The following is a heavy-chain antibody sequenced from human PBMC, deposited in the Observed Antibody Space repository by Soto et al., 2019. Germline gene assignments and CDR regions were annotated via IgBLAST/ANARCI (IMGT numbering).Heavy chain of an antibody. V-gene: IGHV4-59*01. CDR2: ISDGGSA. CDR3: AGYCSSCICPEDQYFDLEV. D-gene: IGHD2-2*01. Sequence: PSDTPSLPCNMSDASIYSYYWNWFQHSPGKGLEWIVYISDGGSATYFPSLDSRVTMSLGTPKMQVSLKLSSVSVVDTARCVCAGYCSSCICPEDQYFDLEVWGHGTTVTVSS. CDR1: DASIYSYY. J-gene: IGHJ6*02.